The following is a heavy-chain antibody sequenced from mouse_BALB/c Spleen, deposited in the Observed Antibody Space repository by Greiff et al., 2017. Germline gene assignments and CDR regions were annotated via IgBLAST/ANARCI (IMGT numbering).Heavy chain of an antibody. CDR3: ARLAGTVVSYYFDY. CDR1: GFNIKDTY. Sequence: EVQLQQSGAELVKPGASVKLSCTASGFNIKDTYMHWVKQRPEQGLEWIGRIDPANGNTKYDPKFQGKATITADTSSNTAYLQLSSLTSEDTAVYYCARLAGTVVSYYFDYWGQGTTLTVSS. CDR2: IDPANGNT. D-gene: IGHD1-1*01. J-gene: IGHJ2*01. V-gene: IGHV14-3*02.